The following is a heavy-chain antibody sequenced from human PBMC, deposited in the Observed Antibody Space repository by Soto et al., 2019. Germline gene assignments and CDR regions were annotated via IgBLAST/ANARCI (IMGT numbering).Heavy chain of an antibody. CDR3: ARGGLPTYYDFWSGQGNYNWFDP. J-gene: IGHJ5*02. CDR1: GYTFTSYA. CDR2: INAGNGNT. Sequence: ASVKVSCKASGYTFTSYAMHWVRQAPGQRLEWMGWINAGNGNTKYSQKFQGRVTITRDKSASTAYMELRSLRSEDTAVYYCARGGLPTYYDFWSGQGNYNWFDPWGQGTLVTVSS. V-gene: IGHV1-3*01. D-gene: IGHD3-3*01.